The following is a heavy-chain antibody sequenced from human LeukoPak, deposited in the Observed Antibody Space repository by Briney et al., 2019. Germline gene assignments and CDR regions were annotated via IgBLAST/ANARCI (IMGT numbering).Heavy chain of an antibody. CDR2: INLNHGGT. CDR1: GYTFTGYL. D-gene: IGHD3-22*01. CDR3: ARTYYYDSSGYYPGYFDY. Sequence: ASVKVSCKASGYTFTGYLMHWVRQAPGQGLEWMGWINLNHGGTNYAQKFQGRVTMTTDTSTSTAYMELRSLRSNDTAVYYCARTYYYDSSGYYPGYFDYWGQGTLVTVSS. J-gene: IGHJ4*02. V-gene: IGHV1-2*02.